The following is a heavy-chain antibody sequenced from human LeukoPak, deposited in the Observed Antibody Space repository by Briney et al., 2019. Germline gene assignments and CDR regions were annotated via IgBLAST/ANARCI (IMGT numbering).Heavy chain of an antibody. CDR1: GFTFSMYE. CDR2: ISSSGSTI. CDR3: ARRLGYYYGMDV. V-gene: IGHV3-48*03. Sequence: HPGGSLRFSFAASGFTFSMYEINFVRHAPRKGLEWVSYISSSGSTIYYADSVKGPFNISRDNAKNSLYLQMNSLRAEDTAVYYCARRLGYYYGMDVWGQGTTVTVSS. J-gene: IGHJ6*02. D-gene: IGHD7-27*01.